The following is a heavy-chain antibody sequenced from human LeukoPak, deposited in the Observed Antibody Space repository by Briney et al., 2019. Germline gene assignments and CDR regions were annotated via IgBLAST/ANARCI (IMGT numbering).Heavy chain of an antibody. CDR1: GYTFTGYY. J-gene: IGHJ4*02. V-gene: IGHV1-2*05. CDR3: AKLGYCSGGSCYAIDY. D-gene: IGHD2-15*01. CDR2: INPDSGGT. Sequence: ASVKVSCKASGYTFTGYYMHWVRQAPGQGLEWMGRINPDSGGTNYAQKFQGRVAMTRDTSISTAYMELSRLTSDDTDVYYCAKLGYCSGGSCYAIDYWGQGTLVTVSS.